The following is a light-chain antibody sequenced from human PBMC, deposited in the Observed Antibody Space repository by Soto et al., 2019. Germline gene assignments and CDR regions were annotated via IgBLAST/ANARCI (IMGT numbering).Light chain of an antibody. CDR3: RSYTSTNTRV. Sequence: QSVLTQPASVSGSPGQSITISCTGTNSDVGGYNYVSWYQQYPGTVPKLIIFDVSNRPSGVSYRFSGSKSGNTASLTISGLQAEDEADYYCRSYTSTNTRVFGTGTKVTVL. V-gene: IGLV2-14*01. CDR1: NSDVGGYNY. CDR2: DVS. J-gene: IGLJ1*01.